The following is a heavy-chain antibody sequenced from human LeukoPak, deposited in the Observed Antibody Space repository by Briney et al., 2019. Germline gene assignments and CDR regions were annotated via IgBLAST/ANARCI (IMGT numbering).Heavy chain of an antibody. D-gene: IGHD1-26*01. J-gene: IGHJ4*02. CDR3: VREVMGARHLDY. CDR1: GFTFSSYA. CDR2: ISGSGGST. V-gene: IGHV3-23*01. Sequence: PGGSLRLSCAASGFTFSSYAMSWVRQAPGKGLEWVSAISGSGGSTYYADSVKGRFTISRDNSENTLYLQMNSLRAEDTAVYYCVREVMGARHLDYWGQGTLVTVSS.